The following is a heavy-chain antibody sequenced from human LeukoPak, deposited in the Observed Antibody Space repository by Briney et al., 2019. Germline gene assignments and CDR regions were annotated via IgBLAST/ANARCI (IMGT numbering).Heavy chain of an antibody. D-gene: IGHD1-26*01. J-gene: IGHJ4*02. V-gene: IGHV4-34*01. CDR2: IHPSGST. CDR3: ARGLDTYKSGVD. CDR1: GGSFSGYY. Sequence: SETLSLTCAVYGGSFSGYYCTWIRQAPGKGLEWIGEIHPSGSTNYNPSPMSRVSLSLDTSKNQFSLRLSSVTAADTAVYFCARGLDTYKSGVDWGQGTLVTLSS.